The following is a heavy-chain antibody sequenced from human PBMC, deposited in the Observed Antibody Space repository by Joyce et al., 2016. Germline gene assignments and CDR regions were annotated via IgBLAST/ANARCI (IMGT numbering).Heavy chain of an antibody. Sequence: EVQLVQSGAEVKKPGESLKISCKGSGYTFTGYWIGWVRQMPGKGLEWMGIIYSGDSDTRYSPSISTAYLQWSSLKASDTAMYYCASLWWAGKDLGAFDIWGQGTMVTVSS. CDR2: IYSGDSDT. D-gene: IGHD4/OR15-4a*01. CDR3: ASLWWAGKDLGAFDI. J-gene: IGHJ3*02. V-gene: IGHV5-51*01. CDR1: GYTFTGYW.